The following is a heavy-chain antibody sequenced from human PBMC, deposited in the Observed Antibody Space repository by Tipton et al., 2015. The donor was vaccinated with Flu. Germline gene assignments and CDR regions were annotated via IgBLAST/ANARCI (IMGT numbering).Heavy chain of an antibody. CDR1: GGSISSYY. D-gene: IGHD2-21*02. CDR3: ARNGHDCTIN. V-gene: IGHV4-59*08. Sequence: TLSLTCTVSGGSISSYYWSWIRQPPGQGLEWIGSVYHTGSTYYNPSLKSRVTISVDTSTNQFSMKLRSVAAADTAVYDCARNGHDCTINWGQGSPVTVSS. CDR2: VYHTGST. J-gene: IGHJ4*02.